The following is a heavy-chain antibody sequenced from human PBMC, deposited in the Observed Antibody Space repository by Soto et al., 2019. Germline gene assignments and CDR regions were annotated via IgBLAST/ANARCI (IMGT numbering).Heavy chain of an antibody. CDR3: ASRVGGDYDYGMDV. CDR1: GFTFSDYY. V-gene: IGHV3-11*06. Sequence: QVQLVESGGGLVKPGGSLRLSCAASGFTFSDYYMSWIRQAPGTGLEWVSYISSSSSYTNYADSVKGRFTISSDNAKNALYLQMNSLRAEDTAVYYCASRVGGDYDYGMDVWGQGTTVTVSS. D-gene: IGHD3-16*01. CDR2: ISSSSSYT. J-gene: IGHJ6*01.